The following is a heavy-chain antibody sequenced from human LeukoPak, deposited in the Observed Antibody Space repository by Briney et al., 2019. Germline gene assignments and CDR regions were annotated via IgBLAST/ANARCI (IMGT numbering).Heavy chain of an antibody. D-gene: IGHD5-12*01. CDR1: GFTFDDYA. Sequence: PGGSLRLSCAASGFTFDDYAMHWVRQAPGKGLEWVSGISWNSGSIGYADSVKGRFTISRDNAKNSLYLQMNSLRAEDTAVYYCARVNRGYDKGNFDYWGQGTLVTVSS. CDR2: ISWNSGSI. V-gene: IGHV3-9*01. CDR3: ARVNRGYDKGNFDY. J-gene: IGHJ4*02.